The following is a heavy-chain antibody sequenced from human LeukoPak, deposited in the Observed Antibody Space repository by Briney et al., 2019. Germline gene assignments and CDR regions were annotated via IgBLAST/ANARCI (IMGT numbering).Heavy chain of an antibody. CDR3: ARQPTDIVVVPAAISGIDYYGMDV. D-gene: IGHD2-2*02. J-gene: IGHJ6*04. Sequence: GESLKISCTGSGYSFTSYWISWVRQMPGKGLEWMGRIDPSDSYTNYSPSFQGHVTISADKSISTAYLQWSSLKASDTAMYYCARQPTDIVVVPAAISGIDYYGMDVWGKGTTVTVSS. CDR1: GYSFTSYW. V-gene: IGHV5-10-1*01. CDR2: IDPSDSYT.